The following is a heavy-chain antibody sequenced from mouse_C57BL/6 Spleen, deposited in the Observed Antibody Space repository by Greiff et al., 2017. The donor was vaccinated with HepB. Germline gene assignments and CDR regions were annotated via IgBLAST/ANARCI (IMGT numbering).Heavy chain of an antibody. D-gene: IGHD2-3*01. V-gene: IGHV3-6*01. Sequence: EVKLMESGPGLVKPSQSLSLTCSVTGYSITSGYYWNWIRQFPGNKLEWMGYISYDGSNNYNPSLKNRISITRDTSKNQFFLKLNSVTTEDTATYYCARGDDGYYEGFAYWGQGTLVTVSA. CDR3: ARGDDGYYEGFAY. CDR2: ISYDGSN. CDR1: GYSITSGYY. J-gene: IGHJ3*01.